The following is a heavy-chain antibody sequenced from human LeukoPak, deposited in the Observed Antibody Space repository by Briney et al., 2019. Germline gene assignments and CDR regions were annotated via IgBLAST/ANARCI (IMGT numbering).Heavy chain of an antibody. CDR2: IIPIFGTA. D-gene: IGHD2-2*01. CDR3: ARDIRGYCSSISCFQGLDY. V-gene: IGHV1-69*13. CDR1: GGTFSSYA. Sequence: SVKVSCKASGGTFSSYAISWVRQAPGQGLEWMGGIIPIFGTANYAQKFQGRVTITADESTSTAYMELSSLRSEDTAVYYCARDIRGYCSSISCFQGLDYWGQGTLVTVSS. J-gene: IGHJ4*02.